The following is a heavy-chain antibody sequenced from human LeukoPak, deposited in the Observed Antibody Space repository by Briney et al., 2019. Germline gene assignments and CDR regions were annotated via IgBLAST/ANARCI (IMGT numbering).Heavy chain of an antibody. V-gene: IGHV3-53*01. Sequence: GGSLRLSCAASGFTVSTNFLNWVRQAPGKGLEWVSVIYSSGGTYYADSVKGRFTISRDKSKNTLYLQMNSLRAEDTAVYYCGSFEAAAGLDYWGQGILVTVSS. CDR3: GSFEAAAGLDY. CDR1: GFTVSTNF. J-gene: IGHJ4*02. D-gene: IGHD6-13*01. CDR2: IYSSGGT.